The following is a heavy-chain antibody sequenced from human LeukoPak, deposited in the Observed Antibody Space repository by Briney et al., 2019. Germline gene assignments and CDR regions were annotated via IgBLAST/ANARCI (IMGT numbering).Heavy chain of an antibody. D-gene: IGHD3-22*01. J-gene: IGHJ4*02. CDR1: GGSISSYY. Sequence: KPSETLSLTCTVSGGSISSYYWSWIRQPAGKGLEWIGRIYTSGSTNYNPSLKSRVTMSVDPSKNQFSLKLTSVTVADTATYYCVRQGTNSGYYLLDYWGQGHPVIVSS. CDR2: IYTSGST. V-gene: IGHV4-4*07. CDR3: VRQGTNSGYYLLDY.